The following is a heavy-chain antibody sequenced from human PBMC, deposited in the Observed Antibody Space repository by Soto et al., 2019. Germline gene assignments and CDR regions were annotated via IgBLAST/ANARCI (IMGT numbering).Heavy chain of an antibody. CDR1: GFTFSTYW. Sequence: GGSLRLSCAASGFTFSTYWMHWVRQAPGKGLVWVSRISSGGGSTTYADAVKGRFTISRDNAKSTLYLQMNSLRAEDTAVYYCASMTHSGYDPVNYWGQGTLVTVSS. J-gene: IGHJ4*02. CDR2: ISSGGGST. CDR3: ASMTHSGYDPVNY. D-gene: IGHD5-12*01. V-gene: IGHV3-74*01.